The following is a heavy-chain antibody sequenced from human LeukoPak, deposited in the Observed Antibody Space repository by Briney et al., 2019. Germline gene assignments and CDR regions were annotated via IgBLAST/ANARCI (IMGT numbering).Heavy chain of an antibody. CDR3: ARGVTTVSPHDY. CDR2: IRYDGSNK. CDR1: GFTFSSYG. D-gene: IGHD4-11*01. J-gene: IGHJ4*02. Sequence: GGSLRLSCAASGFTFSSYGMHWVRQAPGKGLEWVAFIRYDGSNKYYADSVKGRFTISRDNSKNTLYLQMNSLRAEDTAVYYCARGVTTVSPHDYWGQGTLVTVSS. V-gene: IGHV3-30*02.